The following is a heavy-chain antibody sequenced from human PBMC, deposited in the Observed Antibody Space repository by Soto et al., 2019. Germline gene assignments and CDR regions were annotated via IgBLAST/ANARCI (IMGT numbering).Heavy chain of an antibody. CDR2: IIPIFGTA. CDR1: GGTFSSYA. CDR3: ARDRTRGPIVVVTANHYYYYGMDV. Sequence: SVKVSCKASGGTFSSYAISWVRQAPGQGLEWMGGIIPIFGTANYAQKFQGRVTITADESTSTAYMELSSLRSEDTAVYYCARDRTRGPIVVVTANHYYYYGMDVWGQGTTVTVSS. V-gene: IGHV1-69*13. D-gene: IGHD2-21*02. J-gene: IGHJ6*02.